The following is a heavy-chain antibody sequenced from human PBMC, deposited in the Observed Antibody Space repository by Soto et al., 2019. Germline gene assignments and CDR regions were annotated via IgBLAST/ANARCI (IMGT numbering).Heavy chain of an antibody. D-gene: IGHD4-17*01. Sequence: QVQLVESGGGVVQPGRSLRLSCAASGFTFSSYGMHWLRQAPGKGLEWVAVISYDGSNKYYADSVKGRFTISRDNSKNTLYLQMNSRRAEDKAVYYCAKDEKATVTAPNWFDPWGQGTLVTVSS. V-gene: IGHV3-30*18. CDR2: ISYDGSNK. CDR1: GFTFSSYG. CDR3: AKDEKATVTAPNWFDP. J-gene: IGHJ5*02.